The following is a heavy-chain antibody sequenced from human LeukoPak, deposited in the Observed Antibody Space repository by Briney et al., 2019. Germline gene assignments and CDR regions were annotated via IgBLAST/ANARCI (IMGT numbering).Heavy chain of an antibody. CDR1: GFTISSYW. CDR2: INPAGSVT. V-gene: IGHV3-74*01. D-gene: IGHD3-16*01. Sequence: GGSLRLSCSASGFTISSYWMHWVRQAPGKGLVWVSRINPAGSVTNHADSVRGRFTISRDTATNTLYLEMNSLRAEDTAVYYCSRDFVGAEDYWGQGTLVTVSS. J-gene: IGHJ4*02. CDR3: SRDFVGAEDY.